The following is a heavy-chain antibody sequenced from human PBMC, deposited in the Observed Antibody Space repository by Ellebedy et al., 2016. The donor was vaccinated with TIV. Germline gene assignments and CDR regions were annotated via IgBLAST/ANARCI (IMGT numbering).Heavy chain of an antibody. CDR2: AHNDETYK. CDR1: GFIFTNYN. Sequence: PGRSLRLSCAASGFIFTNYNLHWVRQAPGKGLEWLTFAHNDETYKLYAESVKGRFTVSRDNSGNTAYLHMSSLRVEDTAVYYCAKDLGFAMDIWGQGTTVTVSS. CDR3: AKDLGFAMDI. V-gene: IGHV3-30*02. J-gene: IGHJ6*02. D-gene: IGHD7-27*01.